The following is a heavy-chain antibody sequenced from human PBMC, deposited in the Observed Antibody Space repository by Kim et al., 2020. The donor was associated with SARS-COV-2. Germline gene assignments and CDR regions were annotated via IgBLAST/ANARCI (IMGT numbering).Heavy chain of an antibody. CDR3: ARGDGIVVVTMYAFDI. CDR2: INTNTGNP. J-gene: IGHJ3*02. D-gene: IGHD3-22*01. Sequence: ASVKVSCKASGYTFTSYAMNWVRQAPGQGLEWMGWINTNTGNPTYAQGFTGRFVFSLDTSVSTAYLQISSLKAEDTAVYYCARGDGIVVVTMYAFDIWGQGTMVTVSS. V-gene: IGHV7-4-1*02. CDR1: GYTFTSYA.